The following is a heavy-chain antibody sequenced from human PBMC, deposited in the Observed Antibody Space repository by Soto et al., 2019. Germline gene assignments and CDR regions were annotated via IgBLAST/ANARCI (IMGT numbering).Heavy chain of an antibody. CDR3: ARDKDRVRLGGNYYYAMDV. V-gene: IGHV1-18*01. Sequence: ASVKVSCKASGYTFTSYGISWVRQAPGQGLEWMGWISAYNGNTNYAQKFQGRVTITADESTSTAYMELSSLRSDDTAVYFCARDKDRVRLGGNYYYAMDVWGQGTTVTVSS. CDR2: ISAYNGNT. D-gene: IGHD5-12*01. CDR1: GYTFTSYG. J-gene: IGHJ6*02.